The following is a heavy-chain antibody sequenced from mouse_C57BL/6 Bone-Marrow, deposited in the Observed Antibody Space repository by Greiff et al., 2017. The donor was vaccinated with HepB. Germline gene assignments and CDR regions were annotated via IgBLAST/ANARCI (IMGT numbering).Heavy chain of an antibody. Sequence: DVQLQESGGGLVKPGGSLKLSCAASGFTFSSYTMSWVRQTPEKRLEWVATISGGGGNTYYPDSVKGRFTISRDNAKNTLYLQMSSLRSEDTALYYCARPYYSNYYWYFDVWGTGTTVTVSS. J-gene: IGHJ1*03. CDR1: GFTFSSYT. CDR3: ARPYYSNYYWYFDV. D-gene: IGHD2-5*01. CDR2: ISGGGGNT. V-gene: IGHV5-9*01.